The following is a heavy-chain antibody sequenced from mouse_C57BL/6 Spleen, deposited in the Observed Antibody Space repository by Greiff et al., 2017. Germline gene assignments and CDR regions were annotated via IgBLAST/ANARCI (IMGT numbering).Heavy chain of an antibody. V-gene: IGHV2-2*01. J-gene: IGHJ3*01. CDR1: GFSLTSYG. CDR2: IWSGGST. D-gene: IGHD2-3*01. Sequence: VQLQQSGPGLVQPSQSLSITCTVSGFSLTSYGVHWVRQSPGKGLEWLGVIWSGGSTDYNAAFISRLSISKDNSKSQVFFKMNSLQADDTAIYYCATDGYYFWFAYWGQGTLVTVSA. CDR3: ATDGYYFWFAY.